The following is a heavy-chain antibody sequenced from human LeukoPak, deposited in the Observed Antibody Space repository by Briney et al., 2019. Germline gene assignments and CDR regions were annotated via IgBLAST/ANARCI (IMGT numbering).Heavy chain of an antibody. CDR1: GFTFSSYG. CDR2: IKQDGSEK. J-gene: IGHJ4*02. CDR3: ATMVRGVIIGGDY. D-gene: IGHD3-10*01. Sequence: GGSLRLSCAASGFTFSSYGMSWVRQAPGKGLEWVANIKQDGSEKYYVDSVKGRFTISRDNAKNSLYLQMNSLRAEDTAVYYCATMVRGVIIGGDYWGQGTLATASS. V-gene: IGHV3-7*01.